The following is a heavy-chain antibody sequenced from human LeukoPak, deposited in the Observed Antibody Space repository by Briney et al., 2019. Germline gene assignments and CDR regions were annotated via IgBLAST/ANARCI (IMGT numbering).Heavy chain of an antibody. CDR2: IYPGDSNT. D-gene: IGHD4-23*01. V-gene: IGHV5-51*01. CDR1: GYRFTNYW. Sequence: GESLKISCKGSGYRFTNYWIGWVRQMPGKGLEWMGIIYPGDSNTRYSPSFQGQVTISADKSINTAYLQWSSLRASDTAMYFCASSYGGDSSPLDYWGQGTLVTVSS. CDR3: ASSYGGDSSPLDY. J-gene: IGHJ4*02.